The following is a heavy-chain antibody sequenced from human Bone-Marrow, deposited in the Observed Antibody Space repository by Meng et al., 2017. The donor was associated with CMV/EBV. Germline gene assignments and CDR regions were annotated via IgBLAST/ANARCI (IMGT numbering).Heavy chain of an antibody. D-gene: IGHD1-26*01. CDR2: IIPIFGTA. J-gene: IGHJ3*02. Sequence: SVKVSCKASGGTFSSYAISWVRQAPGQGLEWMGGIIPIFGTANYAQKFQGRVTITTDESTSTAYMELSSLRSEDTAVYYCAGGRVGATRRAFDIWGQGTMVTVS. CDR3: AGGRVGATRRAFDI. V-gene: IGHV1-69*05. CDR1: GGTFSSYA.